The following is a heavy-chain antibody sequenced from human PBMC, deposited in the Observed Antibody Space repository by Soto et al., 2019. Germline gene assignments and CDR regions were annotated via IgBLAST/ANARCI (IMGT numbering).Heavy chain of an antibody. CDR2: ISAYNGNT. CDR3: ARSPKYYYGSGIQNWFDP. J-gene: IGHJ5*02. CDR1: GYTFTSYG. D-gene: IGHD3-10*01. V-gene: IGHV1-18*01. Sequence: QVQLVQSGAEVKKPGASVKVSCKASGYTFTSYGISWVRQAPGQGLEWMGWISAYNGNTNYAQKLPGRVTMTTDTSTSTAYMELRSLRSDDTAVYYCARSPKYYYGSGIQNWFDPWGQGTLVTVSS.